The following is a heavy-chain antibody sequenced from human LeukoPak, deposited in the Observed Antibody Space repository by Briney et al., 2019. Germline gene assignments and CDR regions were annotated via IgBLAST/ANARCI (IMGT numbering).Heavy chain of an antibody. CDR2: FSESSGIA. CDR1: GFTLSSHA. Sequence: GGSLRLSCAASGFTLSSHAMSWVRQAPGKGLEWISTFSESSGIAHYADSVKGRFTISRDISKNTLYLQMNSLRAEATAVYYFAREPYRDWWGYFDHWGQGALVTVSS. D-gene: IGHD2-8*02. V-gene: IGHV3-23*01. CDR3: AREPYRDWWGYFDH. J-gene: IGHJ4*02.